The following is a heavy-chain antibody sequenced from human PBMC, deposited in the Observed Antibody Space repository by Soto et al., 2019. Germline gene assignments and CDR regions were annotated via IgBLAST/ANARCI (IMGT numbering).Heavy chain of an antibody. V-gene: IGHV4-30-2*06. Sequence: PSETLSLTCTVSGGSISSGGYSWSWIRQSPEKGLEWIGRIYPTGTTYYHPSLKSRVTISVDTSRNQFSLNLTSVTAADTAVYYCAREPPGPSHRWVLWGQGTTVTVSS. CDR2: IYPTGTT. CDR1: GGSISSGGYS. CDR3: AREPPGPSHRWVL. D-gene: IGHD3-10*01. J-gene: IGHJ6*02.